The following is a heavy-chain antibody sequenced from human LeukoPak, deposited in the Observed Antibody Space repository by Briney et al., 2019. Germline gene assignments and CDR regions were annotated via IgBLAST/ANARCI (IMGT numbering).Heavy chain of an antibody. J-gene: IGHJ4*02. D-gene: IGHD3-10*01. CDR3: ARPGASGDYIDY. Sequence: SETLSLTCTVSGGSISSSSYYWGWIRQPPEKGLEWIGSIYYSGSTYYNPSLKSRVTISVDTSKNQFSLKLSSVTAADTAVYYCARPGASGDYIDYWGQGTLVTVSS. V-gene: IGHV4-39*01. CDR1: GGSISSSSYY. CDR2: IYYSGST.